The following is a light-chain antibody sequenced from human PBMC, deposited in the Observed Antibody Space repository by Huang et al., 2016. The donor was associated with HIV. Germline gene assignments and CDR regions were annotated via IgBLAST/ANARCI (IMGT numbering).Light chain of an antibody. V-gene: IGKV3-15*01. CDR1: QSLSTN. CDR2: GAS. CDR3: QQYDDWPPVT. J-gene: IGKJ3*01. Sequence: VMTQSPDTLSVSPGEGATLLCRASQSLSTNLAWYQQKPGQPPRLLIYGASNRATGVPARLSGSGSGTDFTLTISSLQPEDFAVYYCQQYDDWPPVTFGPGTKVDLK.